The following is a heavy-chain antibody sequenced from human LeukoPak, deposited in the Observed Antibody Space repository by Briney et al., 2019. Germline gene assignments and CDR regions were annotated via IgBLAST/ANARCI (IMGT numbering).Heavy chain of an antibody. CDR1: GFSLSTSGMC. Sequence: SGPTLVNPTQTLTLTCTFSGFSLSTSGMCVSWIRQPPGKALEWLARIDWDDDEYYSTSLKTRLTIPKDTSKNQVVLTMTNMDPVDTATYYCARGPSGERISNWFDPWGQGTLVTVSS. V-gene: IGHV2-70*11. CDR3: ARGPSGERISNWFDP. CDR2: IDWDDDE. D-gene: IGHD3-10*01. J-gene: IGHJ5*02.